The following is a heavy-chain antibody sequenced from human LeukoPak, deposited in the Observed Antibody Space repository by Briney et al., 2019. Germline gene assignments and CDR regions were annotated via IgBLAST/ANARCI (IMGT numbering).Heavy chain of an antibody. CDR3: ARHLWITMVRGVIIVENWFDP. V-gene: IGHV4-59*01. CDR2: IYYSGST. CDR1: GGSISSYY. J-gene: IGHJ5*02. D-gene: IGHD3-10*01. Sequence: SETLPLTCTVSGGSISSYYRSWIRQPPGEGLEWIGYIYYSGSTNYNPSLKSRVTISVDTYKNQFSLKLSSVTAADTAVYYCARHLWITMVRGVIIVENWFDPWGQGTLVTVSS.